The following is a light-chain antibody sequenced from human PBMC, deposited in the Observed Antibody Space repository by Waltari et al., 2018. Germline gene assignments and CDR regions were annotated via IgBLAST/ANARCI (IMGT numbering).Light chain of an antibody. V-gene: IGLV2-14*01. J-gene: IGLJ1*01. CDR3: NSYTSSTTNV. CDR2: DVS. CDR1: SSDVGGSNY. Sequence: QSALTQPASVSGSPGQSITISCTGTSSDVGGSNYVSWYQQQPGKAPKLMIYDVSKRPSGVSNRFSGSKSANTASLTISGLQAEDEADYYCNSYTSSTTNVFGTGTKVTVL.